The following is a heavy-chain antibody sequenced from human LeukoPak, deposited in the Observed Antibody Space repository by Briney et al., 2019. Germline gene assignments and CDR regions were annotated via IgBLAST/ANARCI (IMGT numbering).Heavy chain of an antibody. V-gene: IGHV4-34*01. CDR1: GGSFSGYY. CDR2: INHSGST. CDR3: ARGPLTGPTYYYYYYGMDV. Sequence: SEALSLTCAVYGGSFSGYYWSWIRQPPGKGLEWIGEINHSGSTNYNPSLKSRVTISVDTSKNQFSLKLSSVTAADTAVYYCARGPLTGPTYYYYYYGMDVWGQGTTVTVSS. J-gene: IGHJ6*02. D-gene: IGHD1-14*01.